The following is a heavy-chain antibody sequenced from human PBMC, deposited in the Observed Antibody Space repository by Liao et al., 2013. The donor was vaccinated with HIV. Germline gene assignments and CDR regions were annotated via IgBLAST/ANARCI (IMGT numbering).Heavy chain of an antibody. D-gene: IGHD3-22*01. CDR1: GGSISSYY. Sequence: QVQLQESGPGLVKPSETLSLTCTVSGGSISSYYWSWIRQPAGKGLEWIGRIYSSGSANYNPSLKSRVTMSVDTSKNQXSLKLSSVTAADTAVYYCARVKGLYDKDAFVYLGPRDNGHRLF. J-gene: IGHJ3*02. CDR3: ARVKGLYDKDAFVY. V-gene: IGHV4-4*07. CDR2: IYSSGSA.